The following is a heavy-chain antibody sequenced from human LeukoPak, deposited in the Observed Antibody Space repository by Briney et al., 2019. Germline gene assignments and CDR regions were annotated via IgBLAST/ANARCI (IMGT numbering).Heavy chain of an antibody. CDR2: IYYSGST. J-gene: IGHJ2*01. Sequence: PSETLSLTCTVSGGSISSSSYYWGWIRQPPGKGLEWIGGIYYSGSTYYNPSLKSRVTISVDTSKNQFSLKLSSVTAADTAVYYCARASYYYDSSAPRDWYFDLWGRGTLVTVSS. D-gene: IGHD3-22*01. CDR1: GGSISSSSYY. CDR3: ARASYYYDSSAPRDWYFDL. V-gene: IGHV4-39*07.